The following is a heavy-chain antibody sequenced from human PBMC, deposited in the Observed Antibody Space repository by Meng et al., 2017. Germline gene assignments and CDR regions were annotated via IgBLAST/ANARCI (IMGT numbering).Heavy chain of an antibody. V-gene: IGHV4-4*02. CDR2: IYHSGST. CDR1: GGSISSSNW. D-gene: IGHD6-19*01. J-gene: IGHJ4*02. Sequence: QVQPRQSGPGLVNPSGTLSLTCAVSGGSISSSNWWSSVRQPPGKGLEWIGEIYHSGSTNYNPSLKSRVTISVDKSKNQFSLKLSSVTAADTAVYYCARGRYSSGWDRFDYWGQGTLVTVSS. CDR3: ARGRYSSGWDRFDY.